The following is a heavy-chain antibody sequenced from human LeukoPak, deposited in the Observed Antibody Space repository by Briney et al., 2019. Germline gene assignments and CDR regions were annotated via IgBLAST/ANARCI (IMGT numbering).Heavy chain of an antibody. CDR3: ARDRSRNYSCDY. CDR2: IWYDGRKK. CDR1: GFSFSSYG. D-gene: IGHD2-2*01. V-gene: IGHV3-33*01. J-gene: IGHJ4*02. Sequence: AGGSLRLSCAASGFSFSSYGMHWVRWAPGKGLEWVAVIWYDGRKKYYADSVKGRFTISRDNSKNTMYLQMNSLRAEDTAVYFCARDRSRNYSCDYWGQGTLVSVSS.